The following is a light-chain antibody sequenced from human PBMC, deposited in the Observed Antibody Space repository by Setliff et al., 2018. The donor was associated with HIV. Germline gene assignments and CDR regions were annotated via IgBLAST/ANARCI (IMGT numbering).Light chain of an antibody. Sequence: NFMLTQPHSVSESPGKTVTISCTRSSGNIASNYVQWYQQRPGSSPTTVIYGDNQRPSGVPDRFSGSIDSSSNSASPTISGLKTEDEADYYCQSYDNSNVVFGGGTKVTVL. CDR2: GDN. CDR3: QSYDNSNVV. J-gene: IGLJ2*01. V-gene: IGLV6-57*01. CDR1: SGNIASNY.